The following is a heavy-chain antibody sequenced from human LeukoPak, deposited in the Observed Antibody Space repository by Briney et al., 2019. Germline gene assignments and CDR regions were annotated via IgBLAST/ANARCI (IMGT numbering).Heavy chain of an antibody. CDR1: ELTSSTSW. CDR2: ISGSGVTI. CDR3: AARVAGAGYFQH. D-gene: IGHD3-10*01. V-gene: IGHV3-11*01. J-gene: IGHJ1*01. Sequence: GGSLRLSCAASELTSSTSWMSWVRQAPGKGLEWVSYISGSGVTIYYADSVKGRFTISRDNAENSLYLQMNSLRAEDTAVYYCAARVAGAGYFQHWGQGTLIAVSS.